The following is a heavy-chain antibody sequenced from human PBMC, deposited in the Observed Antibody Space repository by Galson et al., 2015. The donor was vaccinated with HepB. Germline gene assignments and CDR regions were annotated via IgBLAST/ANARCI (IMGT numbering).Heavy chain of an antibody. CDR1: GYTFTGYY. J-gene: IGHJ6*03. D-gene: IGHD6-19*01. Sequence: SVKVSCKASGYTFTGYYMHWVRQAPGQGLEWMGRINPNNGVTNYAQKFQGRVTMTRDTSISTAYVELSRLRSDDTAVYYCARDLGWGDYYCYYMDVWGKGTTVTVSS. V-gene: IGHV1-2*06. CDR3: ARDLGWGDYYCYYMDV. CDR2: INPNNGVT.